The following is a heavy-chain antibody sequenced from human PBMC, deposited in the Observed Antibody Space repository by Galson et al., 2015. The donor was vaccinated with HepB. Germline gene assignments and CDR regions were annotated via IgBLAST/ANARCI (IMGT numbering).Heavy chain of an antibody. CDR3: ARGQAIAAAGKSYYYYYMDV. J-gene: IGHJ6*03. CDR1: GGTFSSYD. D-gene: IGHD6-13*01. Sequence: SVKVSCKASGGTFSSYDINWVRQATGQGLEWMGWMNPNSGNTGYAQKFQGRVTMTRNTSISTAYMELSSLRSEDTAVYYCARGQAIAAAGKSYYYYYMDVWGKGTTVTVSS. CDR2: MNPNSGNT. V-gene: IGHV1-8*02.